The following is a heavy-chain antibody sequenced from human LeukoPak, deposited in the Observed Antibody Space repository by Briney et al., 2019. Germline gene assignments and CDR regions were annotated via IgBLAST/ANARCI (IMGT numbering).Heavy chain of an antibody. V-gene: IGHV1-2*02. CDR3: VRVMGGLVIAAFDI. D-gene: IGHD3-3*01. CDR1: GYTFTGYY. Sequence: GASVKVSCKASGYTFTGYYMHWVRQAPGQGLEWMGWINPNSGGTNYAQKFQGRVTMTRDTSISTAYMELSRLRSDDTAVYYCVRVMGGLVIAAFDIWGQGTMVTVSS. J-gene: IGHJ3*02. CDR2: INPNSGGT.